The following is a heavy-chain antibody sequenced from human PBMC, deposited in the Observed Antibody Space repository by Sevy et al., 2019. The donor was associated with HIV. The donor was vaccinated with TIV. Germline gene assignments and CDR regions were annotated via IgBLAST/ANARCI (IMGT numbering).Heavy chain of an antibody. D-gene: IGHD1-26*01. Sequence: ASVKVSCKASGYTFTGYYMHWVRQAPGQGLEWMGWINPNSGGTNYAQKFQGRVTMTRDTSISTAYMALSRLRSDDTAVYYCARENWELLPTTEWGQGTLVTVSS. CDR2: INPNSGGT. V-gene: IGHV1-2*02. J-gene: IGHJ4*02. CDR3: ARENWELLPTTE. CDR1: GYTFTGYY.